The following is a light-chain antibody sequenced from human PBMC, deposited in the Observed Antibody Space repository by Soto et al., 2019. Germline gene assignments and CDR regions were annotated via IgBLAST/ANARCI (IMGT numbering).Light chain of an antibody. V-gene: IGKV1-9*01. CDR2: AAS. Sequence: DIQLNRSPSFLSASVGDRVTITCRASQDINTYLAWYQQKPGKAPKLLIFAASTLQNGVPSRFRGSGSGTEVNVTITSRQPEDFGTYYFLQRKTYLTAFGQGKRLEIK. CDR3: LQRKTYLTA. J-gene: IGKJ5*01. CDR1: QDINTY.